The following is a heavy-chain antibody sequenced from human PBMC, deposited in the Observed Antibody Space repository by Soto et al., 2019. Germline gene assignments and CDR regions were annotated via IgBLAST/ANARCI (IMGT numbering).Heavy chain of an antibody. CDR1: GFSFSSYS. J-gene: IGHJ6*02. V-gene: IGHV3-21*01. D-gene: IGHD5-12*01. Sequence: VQLVETGGGLVKPGGSLRLSCAVSGFSFSSYSMNWVRQAPGKGLEWVSSSSSTGSYIDYADSVKGRFIISRDNAKKSLYLQMNSLRGEDTGVYYCARGGPQDGMDVWGQGTTVSVS. CDR2: SSSTGSYI. CDR3: ARGGPQDGMDV.